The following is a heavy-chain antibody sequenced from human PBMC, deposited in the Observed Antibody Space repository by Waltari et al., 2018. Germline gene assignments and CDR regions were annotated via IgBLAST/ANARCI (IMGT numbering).Heavy chain of an antibody. D-gene: IGHD4-17*01. V-gene: IGHV4-39*01. Sequence: QLQLQESGPGLVKPPETLSLTCTVSGGSISSSSYYWGWIRQPPGKGLEWIGSIYYSGSTYYNPSLKSRVTISVDTSKNQFSLKLSSVTAADTAVYYCAKHDYGDYNFAYWGQGTLVTVSS. CDR3: AKHDYGDYNFAY. J-gene: IGHJ4*02. CDR2: IYYSGST. CDR1: GGSISSSSYY.